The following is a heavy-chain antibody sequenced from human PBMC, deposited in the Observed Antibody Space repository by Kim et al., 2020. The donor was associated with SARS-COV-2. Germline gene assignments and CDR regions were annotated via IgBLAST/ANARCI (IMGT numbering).Heavy chain of an antibody. CDR1: GFTFSNAW. CDR2: IKSKTDGGTT. Sequence: GGSLRLSCAASGFTFSNAWMSWVRQAPGKGLEWVGRIKSKTDGGTTDYAAPVKGRFTISRDDSKNTLYLQMNSLKTEDTAVYYCTTDLLRYFDWLLPGLINDAFDIWGQGTMVTVSS. V-gene: IGHV3-15*01. D-gene: IGHD3-9*01. CDR3: TTDLLRYFDWLLPGLINDAFDI. J-gene: IGHJ3*02.